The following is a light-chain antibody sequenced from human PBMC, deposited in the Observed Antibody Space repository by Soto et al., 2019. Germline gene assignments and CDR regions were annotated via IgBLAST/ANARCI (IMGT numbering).Light chain of an antibody. Sequence: AIQLTQSPSSLSASVGDSVTLSCRASQGISSALAWYQQKPGRAPKLLIYDASSLESGVPSRFSGSGSGTDFTLTIISLQPEDFATYYCQQFDNYPLTFGGGTKVDIK. CDR3: QQFDNYPLT. J-gene: IGKJ4*01. V-gene: IGKV1D-13*01. CDR1: QGISSA. CDR2: DAS.